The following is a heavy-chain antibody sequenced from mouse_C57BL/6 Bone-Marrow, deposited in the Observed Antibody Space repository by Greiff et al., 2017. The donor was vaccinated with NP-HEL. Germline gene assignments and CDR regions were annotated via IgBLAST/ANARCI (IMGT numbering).Heavy chain of an antibody. CDR1: GYTFTSYW. J-gene: IGHJ1*03. V-gene: IGHV1-64*01. Sequence: VKLQQPGAELVKPGASVKLSCKASGYTFTSYWMHWVKQRPGQGLEWIGMIHPNSGSTNYNEKFKSKATLTVDKSSSTAYMQLSSLTSEDSAVYYCAREGITTVVGWYFDVWGTGTTVTVSS. D-gene: IGHD1-1*01. CDR3: AREGITTVVGWYFDV. CDR2: IHPNSGST.